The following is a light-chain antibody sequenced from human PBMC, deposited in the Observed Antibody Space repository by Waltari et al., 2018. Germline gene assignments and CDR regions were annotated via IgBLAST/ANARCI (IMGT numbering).Light chain of an antibody. CDR3: QCYDENHSRL. CDR1: STNIGSGYH. V-gene: IGLV1-40*01. J-gene: IGLJ2*01. Sequence: QSVLTQPPSVSGAPGQTVTISCTGSSTNIGSGYHVHWYQQVPGTSPKRLIEDTRRRHSGVSERFSGSKSGSAAFLAISGLQPEDEGLYYWQCYDENHSRLFGGGNKLTVL. CDR2: DTR.